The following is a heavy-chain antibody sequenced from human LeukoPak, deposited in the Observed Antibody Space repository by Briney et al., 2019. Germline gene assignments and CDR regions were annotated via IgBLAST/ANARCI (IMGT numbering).Heavy chain of an antibody. CDR3: AREQGADPNFDY. CDR2: INPNSGGT. CDR1: GYTFTGYY. J-gene: IGHJ4*02. D-gene: IGHD6-19*01. V-gene: IGHV1-2*04. Sequence: ASVKVSCKASGYTFTGYYMHWVRQAPGQGLEWMGWINPNSGGTNYAQKFQGWVTMTRDASISTAYMGLSRLRSDDTAVYYCAREQGADPNFDYWGQGTLVTVSS.